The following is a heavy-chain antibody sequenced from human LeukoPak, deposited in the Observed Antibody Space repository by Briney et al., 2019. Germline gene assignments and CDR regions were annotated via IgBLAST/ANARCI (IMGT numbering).Heavy chain of an antibody. CDR1: GITLSNYG. CDR2: ISGSGGET. D-gene: IGHD2-2*01. CDR3: AKDQGYCSSTSCYGMDV. V-gene: IGHV3-23*01. J-gene: IGHJ6*02. Sequence: GGSLRLSCAVSGITLSNYGMSWVRQAPGKGLEWVAGISGSGGETNYADSVKGRFTISRDNSKNTLYLQMNSLRAEDTAVYYCAKDQGYCSSTSCYGMDVWGQGTTVTVSS.